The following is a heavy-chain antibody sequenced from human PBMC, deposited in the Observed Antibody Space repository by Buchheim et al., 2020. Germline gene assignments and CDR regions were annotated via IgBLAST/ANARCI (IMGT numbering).Heavy chain of an antibody. CDR2: IDWDDDK. D-gene: IGHD5-12*01. CDR3: VRGGYSGYGYYFDY. J-gene: IGHJ4*02. Sequence: QVTLKESGPALVKSTQTLTLTCTFSGFSFSTGEMRVSWIRQTPGKALEWLARIDWDDDKFFNTYLKTRLTISKDTSKNQVGLTLTNVDPADTATYYCVRGGYSGYGYYFDYWGQGTL. V-gene: IGHV2-70*04. CDR1: GFSFSTGEMR.